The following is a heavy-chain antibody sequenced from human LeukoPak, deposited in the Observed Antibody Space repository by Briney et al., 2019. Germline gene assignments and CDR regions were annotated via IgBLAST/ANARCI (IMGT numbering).Heavy chain of an antibody. CDR1: GFTLSNAW. J-gene: IGHJ6*02. V-gene: IGHV3-15*07. CDR2: IKSKTDGGTI. CDR3: ATDVKEQLIMYGMDV. Sequence: PGGSLRLSCEVSGFTLSNAWMNWVRQAPGKGLEWVGRIKSKTDGGTIDYVESVKGRFTISGDDLKNTLYLQMNNLKTEDTAVYYCATDVKEQLIMYGMDVWGQGTTVTVS. D-gene: IGHD2-8*01.